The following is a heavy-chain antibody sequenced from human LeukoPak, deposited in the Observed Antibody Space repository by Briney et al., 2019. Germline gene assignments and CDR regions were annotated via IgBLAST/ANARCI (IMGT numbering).Heavy chain of an antibody. CDR1: GYTFNNYW. V-gene: IGHV5-51*01. Sequence: GESLKISCKGSGYTFNNYWIAWVRQMPGKGLEWMGIIYPADSDTRYSPSLQGQVTISADRSISTAYLQWNSLKASDTAMYYCARYDRSCGSTTCYAGDYYGLGVWGQGTTVTVSS. CDR3: ARYDRSCGSTTCYAGDYYGLGV. CDR2: IYPADSDT. D-gene: IGHD2-2*01. J-gene: IGHJ6*02.